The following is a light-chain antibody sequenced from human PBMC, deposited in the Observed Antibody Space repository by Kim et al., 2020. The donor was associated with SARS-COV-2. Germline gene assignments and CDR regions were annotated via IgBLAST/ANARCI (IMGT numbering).Light chain of an antibody. CDR1: KSDIGGYNY. CDR2: EVS. J-gene: IGLJ2*01. CDR3: SSYAGSNKI. V-gene: IGLV2-8*01. Sequence: QSALTQPPSASGSPGQSVAISCTGSKSDIGGYNYVSWYQQKPGKAPKLMIYEVSTRPSGVPDRFSGSKSGNTASLTVTGLQAEDEADYYCSSYAGSNKIFGGGTKLTF.